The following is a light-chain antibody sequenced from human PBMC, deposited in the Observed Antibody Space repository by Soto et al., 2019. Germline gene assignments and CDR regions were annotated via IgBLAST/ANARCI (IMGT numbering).Light chain of an antibody. CDR3: QQYNNWPLGT. J-gene: IGKJ1*01. CDR2: GAS. V-gene: IGKV3-15*01. CDR1: QTVGDN. Sequence: ETAMTQSPVTLSLSPGERATLSCRASQTVGDNVAWYRQKPGQPPSLLIYGASTRAPGVPARFSGSGSGTDFILTISSLQSEDFGLYFGQQYNNWPLGTFGQGTRVEI.